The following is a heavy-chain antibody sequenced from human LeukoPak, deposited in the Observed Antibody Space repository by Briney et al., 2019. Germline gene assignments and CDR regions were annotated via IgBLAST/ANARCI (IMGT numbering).Heavy chain of an antibody. Sequence: QPGGSLRLSCAASGFTFSSYWMSWVRQAPGKGLEWVANIKQDGSEKYYVDSVKGRFTISRDNAKNSLYLQMNSLRAEDTAVYYCARDRGYYDSSGYYYLIDYWGQGTLVTVSS. J-gene: IGHJ4*02. D-gene: IGHD3-22*01. CDR2: IKQDGSEK. V-gene: IGHV3-7*01. CDR3: ARDRGYYDSSGYYYLIDY. CDR1: GFTFSSYW.